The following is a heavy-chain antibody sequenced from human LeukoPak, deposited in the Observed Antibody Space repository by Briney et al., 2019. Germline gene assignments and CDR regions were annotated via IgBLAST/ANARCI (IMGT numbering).Heavy chain of an antibody. Sequence: SETLSLTCTVSGGSISSSSSYWAWIRQPPGKGLEWIGGIYYSGNTYYNPSLKSRITLSVDTSKNQFSLKLSSVTAADSAVYYCARRNSRNYYGLFDPWGQGTLVTVSS. CDR3: ARRNSRNYYGLFDP. V-gene: IGHV4-39*01. CDR1: GGSISSSSSY. J-gene: IGHJ5*02. D-gene: IGHD1-26*01. CDR2: IYYSGNT.